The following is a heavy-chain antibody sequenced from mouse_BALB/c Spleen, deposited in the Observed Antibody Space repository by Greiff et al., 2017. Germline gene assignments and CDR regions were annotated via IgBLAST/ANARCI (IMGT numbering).Heavy chain of an antibody. V-gene: IGHV5-12-2*01. J-gene: IGHJ4*01. D-gene: IGHD2-14*01. CDR2: ISNGGGST. Sequence: EVKLMESGGGLVQPGGSLKLSCAASGFTFSSYTMSWVRQTPEKRLEWVAYISNGGGSTYYPDTVKGRFTISRDNAKNTLYLQMSSLKSEDTAMYYCASLYRYDDAHAMDYWGQGTSVTVSS. CDR1: GFTFSSYT. CDR3: ASLYRYDDAHAMDY.